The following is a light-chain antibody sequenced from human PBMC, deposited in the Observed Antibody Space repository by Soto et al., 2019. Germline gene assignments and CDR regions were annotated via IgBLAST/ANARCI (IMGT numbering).Light chain of an antibody. CDR2: DDS. CDR1: SIGSKS. J-gene: IGLJ1*01. Sequence: SYELTQSPSVSVAPGQTVSLTCGGSSIGSKSVHWYQQKPGQAPVLVVYDDSDRRSGIPERFSGSNSGNTATLTITRVEAGDEADYHCQVWDTRSEHYVFGAGTKVTVL. V-gene: IGLV3-21*02. CDR3: QVWDTRSEHYV.